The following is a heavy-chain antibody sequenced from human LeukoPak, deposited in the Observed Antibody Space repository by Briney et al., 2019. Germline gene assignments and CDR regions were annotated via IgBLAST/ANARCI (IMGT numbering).Heavy chain of an antibody. D-gene: IGHD2-2*01. CDR3: AREDCSSTSCYDPSVSDY. V-gene: IGHV3-48*03. Sequence: GRSLRLSCAASGFTFSHYEMNWVRQAPGKGLEWVSYISSSGYTIYYADSVKGRFTISRDNAKNSLYLQMNSLRAEDTAVYYCAREDCSSTSCYDPSVSDYWGQGTLVTVSS. CDR1: GFTFSHYE. J-gene: IGHJ4*02. CDR2: ISSSGYTI.